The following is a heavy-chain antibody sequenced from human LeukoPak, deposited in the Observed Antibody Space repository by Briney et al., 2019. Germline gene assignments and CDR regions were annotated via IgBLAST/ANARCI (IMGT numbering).Heavy chain of an antibody. CDR3: ARAARDYYDSSGYPY. CDR1: GFTVSSNY. V-gene: IGHV3-53*01. J-gene: IGHJ4*02. D-gene: IGHD3-22*01. CDR2: IYSGGST. Sequence: GGSLRLPCAASGFTVSSNYMSWVRQAPGKGLEWVSVIYSGGSTYYADSVKGRFTISRDDYKNTPYLQMNSLRAEDTAVYYCARAARDYYDSSGYPYWGQGTLVTVSS.